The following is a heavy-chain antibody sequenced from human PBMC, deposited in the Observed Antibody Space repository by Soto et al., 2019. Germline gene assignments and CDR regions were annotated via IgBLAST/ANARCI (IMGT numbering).Heavy chain of an antibody. J-gene: IGHJ4*02. D-gene: IGHD3-10*01. Sequence: QVQLVQSGAEVKKPGSPVKVSCKASGGTFSSYAISWVLQAPGQGLEWMGGIIPIFGTANYAHKFQGRVTITADESTSTAYTELSSLRSEDTAVYYCAGAMVRGVIPGSSGGFNYWGQGTLVTVSS. CDR2: IIPIFGTA. CDR3: AGAMVRGVIPGSSGGFNY. V-gene: IGHV1-69*01. CDR1: GGTFSSYA.